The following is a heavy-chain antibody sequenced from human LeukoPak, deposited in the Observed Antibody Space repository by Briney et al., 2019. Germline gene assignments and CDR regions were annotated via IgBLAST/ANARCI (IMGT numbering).Heavy chain of an antibody. CDR3: ARGPGCTSTSSPYYFDY. Sequence: ASVKVSCKASGYTFINYDINWVRQATGQGLEWMGWMHPNSGNTGYAQKFQGRVTGSRNSSISTAYMELSSLTSEDTAVYYCARGPGCTSTSSPYYFDYWGQGTLVTVSS. CDR1: GYTFINYD. J-gene: IGHJ4*02. CDR2: MHPNSGNT. D-gene: IGHD2-2*01. V-gene: IGHV1-8*03.